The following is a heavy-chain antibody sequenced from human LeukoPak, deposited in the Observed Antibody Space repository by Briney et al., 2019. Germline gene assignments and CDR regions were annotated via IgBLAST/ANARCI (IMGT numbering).Heavy chain of an antibody. D-gene: IGHD6-25*01. Sequence: ASVKVSCKASGYTFTSYDINWVRQATGQGLEWMGWMNPNSGNTGYAQKFQGRVTMTRNTSISTAYMELSSLRSEDTAVCYCARGCGRKCGYYYYMDVWGKGTTVTVSS. J-gene: IGHJ6*03. CDR2: MNPNSGNT. CDR3: ARGCGRKCGYYYYMDV. CDR1: GYTFTSYD. V-gene: IGHV1-8*01.